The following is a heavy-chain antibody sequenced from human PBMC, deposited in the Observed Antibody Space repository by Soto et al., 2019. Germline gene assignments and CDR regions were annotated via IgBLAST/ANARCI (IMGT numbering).Heavy chain of an antibody. CDR3: ARDYLYILTGPHSNAFDI. CDR2: ISSSGSTI. J-gene: IGHJ3*02. Sequence: EVQLVESGGGLVQPGGSLRLSCAASGFTFSSYEMNWVRQAPGKGLEWVSYISSSGSTIYYADSVKGRFTISRDNAKNSLYLQMNSLRAEDTAVYYCARDYLYILTGPHSNAFDIWGQGTMVTVSS. CDR1: GFTFSSYE. V-gene: IGHV3-48*03. D-gene: IGHD3-9*01.